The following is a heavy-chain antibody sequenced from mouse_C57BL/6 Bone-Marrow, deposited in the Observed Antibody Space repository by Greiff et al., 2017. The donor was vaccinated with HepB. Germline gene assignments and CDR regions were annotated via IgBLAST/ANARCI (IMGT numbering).Heavy chain of an antibody. J-gene: IGHJ3*01. CDR3: AKDRDGGFAY. D-gene: IGHD1-1*02. CDR1: GFSLTSYG. Sequence: VQLQQSGPGLVQPSQCLSITCTASGFSLTSYGVHWVRQSPGKGLEWLGVIWSGGSTDYNAAFVSRLSITKDNSKSQVFFKMNSLQADDTAIYYCAKDRDGGFAYWGQGTLVTVSA. CDR2: IWSGGST. V-gene: IGHV2-5*01.